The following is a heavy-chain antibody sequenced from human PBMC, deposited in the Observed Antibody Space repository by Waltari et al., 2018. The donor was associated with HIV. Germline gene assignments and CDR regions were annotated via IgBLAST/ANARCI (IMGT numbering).Heavy chain of an antibody. CDR2: IYWNDDK. D-gene: IGHD7-27*01. V-gene: IGHV2-5*01. Sequence: QITLKESGPTLVKPTQTLTLTCTFSGFSLSTSGVGVGWIRQPPGKALEWLALIYWNDDKRYSPALKSRLTITKDTSKNQVVLTMTNMDPVDTATYYCAHSFYANWGSRADWYFDLWGRGTLVTVSS. J-gene: IGHJ2*01. CDR3: AHSFYANWGSRADWYFDL. CDR1: GFSLSTSGVG.